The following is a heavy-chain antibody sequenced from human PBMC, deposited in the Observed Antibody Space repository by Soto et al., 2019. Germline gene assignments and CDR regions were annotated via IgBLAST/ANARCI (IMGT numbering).Heavy chain of an antibody. CDR1: GFQFSTYA. Sequence: EVQLLESGGGLVQPGESLRVSCAASGFQFSTYAMSWVRQAPGKGLEWVSAITGSGVTTYYADSVKGRFTISRDNSKNTLYLQMKTLRAEDTAIYYCAKDFFRMFGDYWGRGTLVTVSS. CDR3: AKDFFRMFGDY. J-gene: IGHJ4*02. V-gene: IGHV3-23*01. D-gene: IGHD3-10*02. CDR2: ITGSGVTT.